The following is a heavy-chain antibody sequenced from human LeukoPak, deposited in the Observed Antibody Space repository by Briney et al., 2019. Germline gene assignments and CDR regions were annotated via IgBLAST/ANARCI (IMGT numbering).Heavy chain of an antibody. V-gene: IGHV1-18*01. CDR1: GYTFTSYG. D-gene: IGHD3-3*01. CDR2: ISAYNGNT. CDR3: ARYYDFWSGYAARYYYYYGMGV. J-gene: IGHJ6*02. Sequence: ASVKVSCKASGYTFTSYGISWVRQAPGQGLEWMGWISAYNGNTNYAQKLQGRVTMTTDTSTSTAYMELRSLRSDDTAVYYCARYYDFWSGYAARYYYYYGMGVWGQGTTVTVSS.